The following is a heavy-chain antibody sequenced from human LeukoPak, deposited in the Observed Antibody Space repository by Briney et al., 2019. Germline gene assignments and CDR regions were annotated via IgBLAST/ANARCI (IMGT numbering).Heavy chain of an antibody. CDR2: IYYSGST. J-gene: IGHJ6*01. CDR1: GGSISSYY. Sequence: PSETLSLTCTVSGGSISSYYWSWIRQPPGKELEWIGYIYYSGSTNYNPSLKSRVTISVDTSKNQFSLKLSSVTAADTAVYYCARTPLDDYYYYGMDVWGQGTTVTVSS. CDR3: ARTPLDDYYYYGMDV. V-gene: IGHV4-59*01.